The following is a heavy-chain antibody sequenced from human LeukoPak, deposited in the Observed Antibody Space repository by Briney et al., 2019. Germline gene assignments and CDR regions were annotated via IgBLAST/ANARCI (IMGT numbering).Heavy chain of an antibody. D-gene: IGHD3-10*01. J-gene: IGHJ4*02. CDR2: ISYDGGMT. CDR1: GFTFSSYA. Sequence: GGSLRLSCAASGFTFSSYATHWVRQAPGKGLEWVAVISYDGGMTNYADSVKGRFTISRDNSKNTLYLQLNSLRAGDAAVYYCARDSTYYYASGSSGPHYFDYWGQGTLVTASS. CDR3: ARDSTYYYASGSSGPHYFDY. V-gene: IGHV3-30*01.